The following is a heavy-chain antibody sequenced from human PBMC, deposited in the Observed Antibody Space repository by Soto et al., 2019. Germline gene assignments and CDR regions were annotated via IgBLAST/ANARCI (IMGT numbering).Heavy chain of an antibody. CDR2: INGNADNS. Sequence: EVKLLQSGGGLVQPGGSLRLSCAASGFSFVSYWMHWVRQVPGEGLAWVSRINGNADNSDYADSVKGRFTISRDNAMNRLYLQMDSLRADDTGVYYCVRDFRGAVAGSEFDHWGQGTLVTVSS. J-gene: IGHJ4*02. CDR1: GFSFVSYW. CDR3: VRDFRGAVAGSEFDH. V-gene: IGHV3-74*01. D-gene: IGHD6-19*01.